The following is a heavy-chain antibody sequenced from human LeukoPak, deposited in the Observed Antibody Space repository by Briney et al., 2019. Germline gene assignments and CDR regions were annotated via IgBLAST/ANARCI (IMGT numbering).Heavy chain of an antibody. CDR1: GFTFSNYW. J-gene: IGHJ4*02. CDR2: IDSDGSTT. D-gene: IGHD3-10*01. Sequence: GSLRLSCAASGFTFSNYWMHWVRQAPGKGLVWVSRIDSDGSTTNYADSVRGRFTISRDNAKNTLYLQMNSLRAEDTAVYYCASHPAGSYDFDYWGQGTLVTVSS. CDR3: ASHPAGSYDFDY. V-gene: IGHV3-74*01.